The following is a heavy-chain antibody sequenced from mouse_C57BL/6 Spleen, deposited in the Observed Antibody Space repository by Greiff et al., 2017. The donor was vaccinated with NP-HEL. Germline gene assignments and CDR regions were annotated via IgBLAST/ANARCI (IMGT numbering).Heavy chain of an antibody. CDR1: GYTFTDYN. Sequence: EVQLQQSGPELVKPGASVKIPCKASGYTFTDYNMDWVKQSPGKSLEWIGDLNSNNGGTIYNQKFKGKATLTVDKSSSTAYMELRSLTSEDTAVYYCAREGYYGSSLAYWGQGTLVTVSA. CDR3: AREGYYGSSLAY. CDR2: LNSNNGGT. D-gene: IGHD1-1*01. V-gene: IGHV1-18*01. J-gene: IGHJ3*01.